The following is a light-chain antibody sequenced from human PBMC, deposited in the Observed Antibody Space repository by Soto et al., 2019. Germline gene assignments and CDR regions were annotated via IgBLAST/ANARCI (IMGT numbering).Light chain of an antibody. CDR2: AAS. CDR3: QPYYSYPRT. CDR1: QGISSY. V-gene: IGKV1-8*01. Sequence: AIRLTQSPSSLSASTGDRVTITCRASQGISSYLAWYQQKPGKAPKLLIYAASTLQSGVPSSFSGSGSGADFTLTISCLQSEYFATYYGQPYYSYPRTFGPGTNVEIK. J-gene: IGKJ1*01.